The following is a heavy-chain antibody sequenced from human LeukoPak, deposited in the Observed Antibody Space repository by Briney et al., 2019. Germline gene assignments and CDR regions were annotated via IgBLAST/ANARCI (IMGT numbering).Heavy chain of an antibody. V-gene: IGHV3-23*01. J-gene: IGHJ4*02. CDR1: GFTFSSYG. Sequence: GGTLRLSCAASGFTFSSYGMSWVRQAPGKGLEWVSAISGSGGSTYYADSVKGRFTISRDNSKNTLYLQMNSLRAEDTAVYYCAKDLVLMVYAIFDYWGQGTLVTVSS. CDR3: AKDLVLMVYAIFDY. D-gene: IGHD2-8*01. CDR2: ISGSGGST.